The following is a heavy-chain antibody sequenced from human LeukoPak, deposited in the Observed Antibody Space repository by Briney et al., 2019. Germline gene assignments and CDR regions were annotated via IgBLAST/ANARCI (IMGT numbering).Heavy chain of an antibody. CDR3: AGGTYYYGSSGYRNWFDP. CDR2: INHSGST. J-gene: IGHJ5*02. V-gene: IGHV4-34*01. Sequence: SETLSLTCAVYGGSFSGYYWSWIRQPPGKGLEWIGEINHSGSTNYNPSLKSRVTISVDTSKNQFSLKLSSVTAADTAVYYCAGGTYYYGSSGYRNWFDPWGQGTLVTVSS. D-gene: IGHD3-22*01. CDR1: GGSFSGYY.